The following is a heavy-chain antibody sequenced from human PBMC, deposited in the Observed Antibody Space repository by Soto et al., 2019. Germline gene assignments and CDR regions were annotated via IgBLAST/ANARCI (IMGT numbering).Heavy chain of an antibody. J-gene: IGHJ4*02. CDR1: GGSISSYY. D-gene: IGHD4-17*01. Sequence: SETLSLTCTVSGGSISSYYWSWIRQPPGKGLEWIGYIYYSGSTNYNPSLKSRVTISVDTSKNQFSLKLSSVTAADTAVYYCASAGYGDYRLDYWGQGTLVTVS. CDR3: ASAGYGDYRLDY. V-gene: IGHV4-59*08. CDR2: IYYSGST.